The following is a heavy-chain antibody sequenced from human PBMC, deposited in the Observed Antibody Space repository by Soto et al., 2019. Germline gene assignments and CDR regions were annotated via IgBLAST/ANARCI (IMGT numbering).Heavy chain of an antibody. V-gene: IGHV1-2*02. J-gene: IGHJ6*02. CDR1: GYTFTGYY. CDR2: INPNSGGT. D-gene: IGHD6-19*01. CDR3: ARDPGAVAAPYYYYYGMDV. Sequence: ASVNVSCKASGYTFTGYYMHWVRQAPGQGLEWMGWINPNSGGTNYAQKFQGRVTITRDTSASTAYMELSSLRSEDTAVYYCARDPGAVAAPYYYYYGMDVWGQGTTVTVSS.